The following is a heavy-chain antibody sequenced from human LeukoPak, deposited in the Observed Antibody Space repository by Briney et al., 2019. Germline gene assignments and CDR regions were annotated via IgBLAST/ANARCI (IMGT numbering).Heavy chain of an antibody. V-gene: IGHV3-30*18. Sequence: GGSLRLSCADSGFTFSNYAMNWVRQAPGKGLEWVALISFDGSNKYYADSVKGRFTISRDDSKNTLYLQMSSLKPEDTAVYYCAKWGTSGWYFDYWGQGTLVTVSS. CDR3: AKWGTSGWYFDY. J-gene: IGHJ4*02. CDR2: ISFDGSNK. D-gene: IGHD6-19*01. CDR1: GFTFSNYA.